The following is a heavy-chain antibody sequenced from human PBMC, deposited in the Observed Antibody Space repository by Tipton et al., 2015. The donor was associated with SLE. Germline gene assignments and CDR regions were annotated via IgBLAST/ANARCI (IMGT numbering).Heavy chain of an antibody. CDR3: ARGAVALNPFGY. J-gene: IGHJ4*02. V-gene: IGHV4-38-2*01. Sequence: TLSLTCAVSGYSISSGYYWGWIRQPPGKGLEWIGRIYHSGSTYSNPSLKSRVTISVDTSKNQFSLKLSSVTAADTAVYYCARGAVALNPFGYWGQGTLVTVSS. D-gene: IGHD6-19*01. CDR2: IYHSGST. CDR1: GYSISSGYY.